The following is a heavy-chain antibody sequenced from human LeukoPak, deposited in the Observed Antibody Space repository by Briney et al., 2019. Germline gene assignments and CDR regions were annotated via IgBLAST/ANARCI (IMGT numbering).Heavy chain of an antibody. J-gene: IGHJ5*02. D-gene: IGHD4-17*01. CDR2: IYSGGST. Sequence: GGSLRLSCAASGFTVSSNYMSWVRQAPGKGLEWVSVIYSGGSTYYADSVKGRFTISRDNSKNTLYLQMNSLRAEDTAVYYCARVFVLYYGDYHRGWFDPWGQGTLVTVSS. V-gene: IGHV3-53*01. CDR1: GFTVSSNY. CDR3: ARVFVLYYGDYHRGWFDP.